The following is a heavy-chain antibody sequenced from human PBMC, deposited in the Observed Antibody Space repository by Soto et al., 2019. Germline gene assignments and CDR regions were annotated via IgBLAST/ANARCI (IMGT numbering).Heavy chain of an antibody. D-gene: IGHD6-19*01. CDR3: ARVEAVAGLYNYHGLDV. CDR2: IVPIFGTT. Sequence: QVQLMQSGAEVKKPGSSVKVSCKVSGGTFSNYAIDWVRLAPGHGLEWMGGIVPIFGTTYYTQKFQGRATSIADDSTTTAYLEMSSLRSEDTAIYYCARVEAVAGLYNYHGLDVWGQGTAVTVSS. CDR1: GGTFSNYA. V-gene: IGHV1-69*12. J-gene: IGHJ6*02.